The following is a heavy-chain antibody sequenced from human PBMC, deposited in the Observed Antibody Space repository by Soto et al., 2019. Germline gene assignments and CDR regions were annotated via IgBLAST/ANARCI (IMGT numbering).Heavy chain of an antibody. D-gene: IGHD4-17*01. CDR1: GGSISSSNW. CDR3: ARGNYGDYYFDY. J-gene: IGHJ4*02. Sequence: SETLSLTCAVSGGSISSSNWWSWVRQPPGKGLEWIGEIYHSGSTYYNPSLKSRVTISVDRSKNQFSLKLSSVTAADTAVYYCARGNYGDYYFDYWGQGTLVTVSS. V-gene: IGHV4-4*02. CDR2: IYHSGST.